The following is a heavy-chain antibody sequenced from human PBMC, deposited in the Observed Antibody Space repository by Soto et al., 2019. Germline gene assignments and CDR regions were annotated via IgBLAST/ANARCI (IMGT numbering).Heavy chain of an antibody. J-gene: IGHJ4*02. V-gene: IGHV3-23*01. CDR1: GFTFSSYA. CDR2: ISSSGGST. Sequence: GGSLRLCCAASGFTFSSYAMSWVRQAPGKGLEWVSAISSSGGSTYYADSVKGRFTISRDNSKNTLYLQMNSLRAEDTAVYYCAKRGYCSGGNCYSFDYWGQGTLVTVSS. CDR3: AKRGYCSGGNCYSFDY. D-gene: IGHD2-15*01.